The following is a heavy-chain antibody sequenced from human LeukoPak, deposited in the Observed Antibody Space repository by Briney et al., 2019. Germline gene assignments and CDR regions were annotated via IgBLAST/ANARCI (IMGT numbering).Heavy chain of an antibody. CDR2: IGKSGDDT. CDR3: AIFPDY. Sequence: GGSLRRSCAASGVTFNNYAMSWVRQAPGKGLEWVSSIGKSGDDTYYTDSVKGRFTISRDNSKNTVFLQMRSLRVEDTAVYYCAIFPDYWGQGTLVTVSS. CDR1: GVTFNNYA. J-gene: IGHJ4*02. V-gene: IGHV3-23*01. D-gene: IGHD3-9*01.